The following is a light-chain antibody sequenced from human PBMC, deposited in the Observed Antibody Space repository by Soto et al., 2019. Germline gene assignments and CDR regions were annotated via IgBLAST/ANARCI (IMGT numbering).Light chain of an antibody. V-gene: IGKV1-5*01. CDR1: QGISSW. CDR2: DAS. J-gene: IGKJ5*01. CDR3: QQYNTYST. Sequence: DIQMTQSPSFVSGSVGDRVTIRFRASQGISSWLAWYQQKPGKAPKLLIYDASSLESGVPSRFSGSGSGTEFTLTISSLQPDDFATYYCQQYNTYSTFGQGTRLEIK.